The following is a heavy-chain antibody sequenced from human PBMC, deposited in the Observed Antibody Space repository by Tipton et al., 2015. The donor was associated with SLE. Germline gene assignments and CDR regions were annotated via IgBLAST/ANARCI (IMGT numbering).Heavy chain of an antibody. CDR1: GGSISSYY. J-gene: IGHJ4*02. V-gene: IGHV4-59*08. Sequence: TLSLTCTVSGGSISSYYWSWIRQPPGKALEWIGYVYYTGNTNYNPSLKDRVTISVDMSKNQFSLRLNSLTAADTAVYYCARHLISAVNTRYFDHWGQGTLVNVSS. CDR2: VYYTGNT. D-gene: IGHD4-11*01. CDR3: ARHLISAVNTRYFDH.